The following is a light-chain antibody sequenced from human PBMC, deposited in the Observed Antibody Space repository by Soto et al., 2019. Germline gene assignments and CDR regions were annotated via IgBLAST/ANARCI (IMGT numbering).Light chain of an antibody. CDR1: QSVSSN. CDR2: DAS. Sequence: IVLTQSPATLSSPPGPRPTLSCRASQSVSSNLAWYQQKPGQAPRTIIYDASDRATDFPDRFSGSGSGTDFTLTISSMQPEDFATYYCKQSYSTPQTFGQGTKLDIK. V-gene: IGKV3-11*01. J-gene: IGKJ1*01. CDR3: KQSYSTPQT.